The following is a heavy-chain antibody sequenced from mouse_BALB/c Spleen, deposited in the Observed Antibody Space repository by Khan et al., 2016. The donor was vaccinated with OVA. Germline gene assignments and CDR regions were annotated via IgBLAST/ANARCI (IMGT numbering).Heavy chain of an antibody. CDR3: ASNGSGYFDA. Sequence: QIQLVQSGPELKKPGETVKISCKASGYTFTDYGMNWVKQAPGKGLKWMGWINTYTGEPTYADDFKGRFAFSLETSASTAYLQINNLKNEDTATSFCASNGSGYFDAWGAGTKVTVSS. D-gene: IGHD6-1*01. CDR2: INTYTGEP. V-gene: IGHV9-3-1*01. J-gene: IGHJ1*01. CDR1: GYTFTDYG.